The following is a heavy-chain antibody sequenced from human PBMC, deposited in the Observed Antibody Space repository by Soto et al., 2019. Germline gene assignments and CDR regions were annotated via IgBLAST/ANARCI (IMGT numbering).Heavy chain of an antibody. J-gene: IGHJ5*02. Sequence: PGGSLRLSCAASGFTFSSYGMHWVRQAPGKGLEWVSYICSSSSTIYYADSVKGRFTIFRDNSKNSLYLQMNSLRAEDTAVYYCARHPERIAQIGWFDPWGQGTLVTVS. CDR3: ARHPERIAQIGWFDP. CDR2: ICSSSSTI. V-gene: IGHV3-48*01. CDR1: GFTFSSYG. D-gene: IGHD6-13*01.